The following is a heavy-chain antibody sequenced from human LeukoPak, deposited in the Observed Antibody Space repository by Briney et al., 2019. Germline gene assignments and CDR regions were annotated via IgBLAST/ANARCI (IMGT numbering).Heavy chain of an antibody. J-gene: IGHJ6*02. CDR3: ARRPVTPVGYGMDV. CDR1: GGSISSDNYY. D-gene: IGHD4-23*01. V-gene: IGHV4-31*03. CDR2: IYYSGST. Sequence: SETLSLTCTVSGGSISSDNYYWSWIRQHPGKGLEWIGYIYYSGSTYYNPSLKSRVTISLDTSKNQFSLKLSSVTAAGTAVYYCARRPVTPVGYGMDVWGQGTTVTVSS.